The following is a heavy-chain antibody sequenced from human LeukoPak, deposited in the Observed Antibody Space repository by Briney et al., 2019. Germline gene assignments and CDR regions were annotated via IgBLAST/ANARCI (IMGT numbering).Heavy chain of an antibody. CDR3: ARPYSAHAFDI. CDR1: GGSISSSSYY. D-gene: IGHD3-16*01. CDR2: IYYSVST. V-gene: IGHV4-39*01. Sequence: SETLSLTCTVSGGSISSSSYYWGWIRQPPGKGLEWIGSIYYSVSTYYNPSLKSRVTISVDTSKNQFSLKLSSVTAADTAVYYCARPYSAHAFDIWGQGTMVTVSS. J-gene: IGHJ3*02.